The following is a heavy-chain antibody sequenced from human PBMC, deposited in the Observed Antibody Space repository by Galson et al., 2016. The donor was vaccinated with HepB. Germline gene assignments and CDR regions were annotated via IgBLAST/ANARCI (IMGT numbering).Heavy chain of an antibody. CDR3: ARDYFDYVDYYYGMDV. J-gene: IGHJ6*02. Sequence: SLRLSCAASGFTVSDNYMSWVRQAPGKGLEWVSVIYRGGTTYYADSVKGRFTISRDNSKNTLYLQMNSLRAEDTAVYYCARDYFDYVDYYYGMDVWGQGTTVTVSS. V-gene: IGHV3-53*01. CDR2: IYRGGTT. D-gene: IGHD3-9*01. CDR1: GFTVSDNY.